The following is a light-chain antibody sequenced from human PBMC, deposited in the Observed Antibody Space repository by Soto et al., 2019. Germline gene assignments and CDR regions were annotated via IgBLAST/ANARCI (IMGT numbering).Light chain of an antibody. CDR1: HDVGSN. Sequence: DIQMTQSPSSLSASVGDRVTIACHSSHDVGSNLNWFQQKPGEAPKLLIYDASNLERGVPSRFSGSGSGTDFSLTISSLQPEDVATYFCQQYSSMLSFGGGTEVDLK. CDR2: DAS. CDR3: QQYSSMLS. J-gene: IGKJ4*01. V-gene: IGKV1-33*01.